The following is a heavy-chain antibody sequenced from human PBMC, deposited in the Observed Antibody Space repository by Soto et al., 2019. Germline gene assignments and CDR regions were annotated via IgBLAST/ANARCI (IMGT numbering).Heavy chain of an antibody. Sequence: ASVKVSCKASGGTFSSYAISWVRQAPGQGLEWMGGISAYNGNTNYAQRLQGRVTLTTDTSTSTGYMELRSLTSDDTAVYYCARGGSASDFDRWGQGALVTVSS. V-gene: IGHV1-18*01. CDR1: GGTFSSYA. CDR2: ISAYNGNT. D-gene: IGHD6-6*01. J-gene: IGHJ4*02. CDR3: ARGGSASDFDR.